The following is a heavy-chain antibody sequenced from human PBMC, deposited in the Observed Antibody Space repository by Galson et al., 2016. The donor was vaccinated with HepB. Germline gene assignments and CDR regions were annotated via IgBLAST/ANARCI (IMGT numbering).Heavy chain of an antibody. Sequence: SLRLSCAASGFTFSNHAMSWVRQAPGKGLEWVAGIGTSGGPTYYADSVKGRFTISRDSSKNTVHLQMNSLRVEDTAVYYCAKDRRYYGSGFDYWGQGTLVTVSS. V-gene: IGHV3-23*01. CDR3: AKDRRYYGSGFDY. CDR1: GFTFSNHA. D-gene: IGHD3-10*01. J-gene: IGHJ4*02. CDR2: IGTSGGPT.